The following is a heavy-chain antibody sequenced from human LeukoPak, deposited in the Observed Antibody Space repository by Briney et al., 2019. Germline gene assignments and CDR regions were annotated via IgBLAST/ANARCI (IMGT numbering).Heavy chain of an antibody. V-gene: IGHV5-51*01. Sequence: PGESLQISCEASGSTFTNYWIGWVRQMPGKGLEWMGIIYPDDSESKYSPSFQGQVTISADKSISTAYLQWSSLKASDTAMYYCARSRDSSGYYYLIWGQGTLVTVSS. D-gene: IGHD3-22*01. CDR1: GSTFTNYW. CDR2: IYPDDSES. J-gene: IGHJ4*02. CDR3: ARSRDSSGYYYLI.